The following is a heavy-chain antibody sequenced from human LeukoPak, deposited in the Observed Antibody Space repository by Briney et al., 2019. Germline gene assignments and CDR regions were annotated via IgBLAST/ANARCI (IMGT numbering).Heavy chain of an antibody. Sequence: LRLSCAASGFTFSSYGMHWVRQAPGKGLEWVAVISYDGSNKYYADSVKGRFTISRDNSKNTLYLQMNSLRAEDTAVYYCAKSQYQLLFGGLFDYWGQGTLVTVSS. CDR2: ISYDGSNK. J-gene: IGHJ4*02. D-gene: IGHD2-2*01. V-gene: IGHV3-30*18. CDR3: AKSQYQLLFGGLFDY. CDR1: GFTFSSYG.